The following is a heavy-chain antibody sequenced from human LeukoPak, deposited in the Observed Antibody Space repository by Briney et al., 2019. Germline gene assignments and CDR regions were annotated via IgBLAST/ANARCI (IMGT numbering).Heavy chain of an antibody. V-gene: IGHV4-34*01. J-gene: IGHJ4*02. Sequence: SETLSLTCAAYGGSFSGYYWSWIRQPPGKGLEWIGEINHSGSTNYNPSLKSRATISVDTSKNQFSLKLSSVTAADTAVYYCARGLAAFDYWGQGTLVTVSS. CDR1: GGSFSGYY. CDR3: ARGLAAFDY. CDR2: INHSGST. D-gene: IGHD6-19*01.